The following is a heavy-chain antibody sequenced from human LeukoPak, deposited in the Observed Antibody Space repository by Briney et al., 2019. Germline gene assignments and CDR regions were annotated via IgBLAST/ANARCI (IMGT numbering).Heavy chain of an antibody. J-gene: IGHJ4*02. CDR1: GGSISSGDYY. Sequence: PSETLSLTCTVSGGSISSGDYYWSWIRQPPGKGLEWIGYIYYSGSTYYNPSLKSRVTISVDTSKNQFSLKLSSVTAADTAVYYCARARRLYYYDSSGCIDYWGQGTLVTVSS. CDR3: ARARRLYYYDSSGCIDY. D-gene: IGHD3-22*01. V-gene: IGHV4-30-4*01. CDR2: IYYSGST.